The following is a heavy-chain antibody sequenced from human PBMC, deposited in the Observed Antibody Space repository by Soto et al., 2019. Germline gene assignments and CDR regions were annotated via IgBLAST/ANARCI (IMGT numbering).Heavy chain of an antibody. V-gene: IGHV3-33*01. Sequence: GGSLRLSCAASGFTFSSYGMHWVRQAPGKGLEWVAVIWYDGSNKYYADSVKGRFTISRDNSKNTLYLQMNSLRAEDTAVYYCARAFGEYSDYYGMDVWGQGTTVNVSS. CDR1: GFTFSSYG. D-gene: IGHD3-10*01. CDR3: ARAFGEYSDYYGMDV. CDR2: IWYDGSNK. J-gene: IGHJ6*02.